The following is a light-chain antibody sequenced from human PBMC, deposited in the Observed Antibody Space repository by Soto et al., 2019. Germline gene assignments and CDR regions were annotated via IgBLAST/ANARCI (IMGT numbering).Light chain of an antibody. V-gene: IGKV3-15*01. CDR1: QSVGSN. CDR2: GAS. CDR3: QQYNSWPRT. Sequence: EILMTQSPATLSVSPGERATLSCRASQSVGSNLAWYQQKPGQPPRLLISGASTRATGIPARFSGSGSGTDFTLTISSLQSEDFAIYYCQQYNSWPRTFGQGTKVEIK. J-gene: IGKJ1*01.